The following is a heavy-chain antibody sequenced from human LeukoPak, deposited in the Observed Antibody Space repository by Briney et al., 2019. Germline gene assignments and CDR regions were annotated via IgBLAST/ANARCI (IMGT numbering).Heavy chain of an antibody. CDR3: ARPSARGAAAGTSLYYYGMDV. CDR1: GGTFSSYA. CDR2: IIPIFGTA. Sequence: SVKVSCKASGGTFSSYAISWVRQAPGQGLEWMGGIIPIFGTANYAQKFQGRVTITADEFTSTAYMELSSLRSEDTAVYYCARPSARGAAAGTSLYYYGMDVWGKGTTVTVSS. D-gene: IGHD6-13*01. V-gene: IGHV1-69*13. J-gene: IGHJ6*04.